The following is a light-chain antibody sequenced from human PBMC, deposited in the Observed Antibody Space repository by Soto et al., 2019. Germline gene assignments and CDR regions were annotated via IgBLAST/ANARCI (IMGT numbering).Light chain of an antibody. Sequence: EIVMTPSPATLSVSPGERATLSCRASQSVSSNLAWYQQQPGQAPRLLIYGASTRATGIPARFSGSGSGTEFTLTISRLQSEDFAVYYCQQYNNWWTFGQGTKVDIK. CDR3: QQYNNWWT. J-gene: IGKJ1*01. V-gene: IGKV3-15*01. CDR2: GAS. CDR1: QSVSSN.